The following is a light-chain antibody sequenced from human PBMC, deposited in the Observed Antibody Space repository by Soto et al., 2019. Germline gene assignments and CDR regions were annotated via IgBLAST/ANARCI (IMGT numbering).Light chain of an antibody. CDR3: QQYNIWPQM. CDR2: GAF. V-gene: IGKV3-15*01. CDR1: QNLRSS. J-gene: IGKJ1*01. Sequence: VMTQSPATLSVSPGERATLSCRASQNLRSSLAWYQQKPGQAPRLLIYGAFTRAISIPAMFSGSGSGKEFTINISIMQFEDFEIYFCQQYNIWPQMFGQGTKVEIK.